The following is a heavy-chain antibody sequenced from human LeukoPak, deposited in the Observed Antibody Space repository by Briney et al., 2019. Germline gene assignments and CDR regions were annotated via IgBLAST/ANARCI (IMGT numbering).Heavy chain of an antibody. CDR3: ARALELREGYYYYMDV. D-gene: IGHD1-7*01. J-gene: IGHJ6*03. V-gene: IGHV4-34*01. CDR1: GGSLSGYY. CDR2: INHSGST. Sequence: SETLSLTCAVYGGSLSGYYWSWIRQPPGKGLEWIGEINHSGSTNYNPSLKSRVTISVDTSKNQFSLKLSSVTAADTAVYYCARALELREGYYYYMDVWGKGTTVTVSS.